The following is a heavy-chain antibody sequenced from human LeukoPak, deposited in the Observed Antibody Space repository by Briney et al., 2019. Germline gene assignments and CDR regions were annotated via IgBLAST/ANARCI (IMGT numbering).Heavy chain of an antibody. J-gene: IGHJ4*02. CDR3: ARAYNRYDSSGFYVY. V-gene: IGHV3-11*05. D-gene: IGHD3-22*01. CDR1: GFTFNDYY. CDR2: ISSSSSHT. Sequence: GGSLRLSCATSGFTFNDYYMSRIRLAPGKGLEWLSFISSSSSHTKYADSVKGRFTISRVNAKNSLFLQMNSLRAEDTAVYYCARAYNRYDSSGFYVYWGQGTLVTVSS.